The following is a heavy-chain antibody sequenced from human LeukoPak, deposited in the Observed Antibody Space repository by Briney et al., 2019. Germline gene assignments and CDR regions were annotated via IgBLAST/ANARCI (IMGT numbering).Heavy chain of an antibody. Sequence: GGSLRLSCVGSGFTFSAYWMDWVRQAPGKGLEWVATMKEDGSEIYYVDSVKGRFTISRDNAKKLVYLQLDRLRVEDTAVYYCARESLRYYQDTSGSGYYFDLWGQGTLVTVS. CDR2: MKEDGSEI. J-gene: IGHJ4*02. CDR3: ARESLRYYQDTSGSGYYFDL. D-gene: IGHD3-22*01. V-gene: IGHV3-7*01. CDR1: GFTFSAYW.